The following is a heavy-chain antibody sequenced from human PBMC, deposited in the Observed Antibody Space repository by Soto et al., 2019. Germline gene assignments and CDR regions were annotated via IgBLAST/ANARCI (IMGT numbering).Heavy chain of an antibody. Sequence: QVQLVQSGPEMKKPGASVKLSCKASGITYNTYAIHWVRQAPGQGLEWMGWINAGNGDTRISQNFQGRVTLTRDTSASKVYMDLDSLKSEDTGVYYCARAIGGYVTWGQGTLVTVSS. CDR1: GITYNTYA. CDR3: ARAIGGYVT. V-gene: IGHV1-3*01. D-gene: IGHD5-12*01. J-gene: IGHJ4*02. CDR2: INAGNGDT.